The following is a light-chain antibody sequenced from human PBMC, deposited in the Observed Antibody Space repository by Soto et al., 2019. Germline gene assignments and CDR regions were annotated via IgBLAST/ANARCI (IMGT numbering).Light chain of an antibody. Sequence: EIVLTQSPAILSLSPGERATLYCRASQGFSNYLAWYQQKPGQAPRLLIYEASNRATGSPARFSGSGRGTDFTLTISSLEPEEVAVYYCQHRSNFGGGTQLEIK. CDR1: QGFSNY. J-gene: IGKJ4*01. CDR2: EAS. V-gene: IGKV3D-11*01. CDR3: QHRSN.